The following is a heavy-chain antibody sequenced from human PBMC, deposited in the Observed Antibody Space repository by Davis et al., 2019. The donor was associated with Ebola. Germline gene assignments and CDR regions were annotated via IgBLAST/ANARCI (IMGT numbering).Heavy chain of an antibody. D-gene: IGHD3-9*01. V-gene: IGHV4-59*12. CDR2: IHDNGDT. CDR1: GGSISSYY. J-gene: IGHJ4*02. CDR3: ARERYFDWLPRYYFDY. Sequence: MPSETLSLTCTVSGGSISSYYWSWIRQPPGKGLEWIGYIHDNGDTKSNPSLKSRVTISVDTSKNQFSLKLSSVTAADTAVYYCARERYFDWLPRYYFDYWGQGTLVTVSS.